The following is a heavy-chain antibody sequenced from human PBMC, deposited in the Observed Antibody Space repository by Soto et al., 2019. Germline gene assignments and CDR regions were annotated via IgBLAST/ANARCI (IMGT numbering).Heavy chain of an antibody. Sequence: GGSLRLSCAASGFTFSSYSMNWVRQAPGKGLEWVSSISSSSSYIYYADSVKGRFTISRDNAKNSLYLQMNSLRAEDTAVYYCARDLDSSGYRNPEYYFDYWGQGTLVTVSS. CDR2: ISSSSSYI. CDR1: GFTFSSYS. CDR3: ARDLDSSGYRNPEYYFDY. D-gene: IGHD3-22*01. V-gene: IGHV3-21*01. J-gene: IGHJ4*02.